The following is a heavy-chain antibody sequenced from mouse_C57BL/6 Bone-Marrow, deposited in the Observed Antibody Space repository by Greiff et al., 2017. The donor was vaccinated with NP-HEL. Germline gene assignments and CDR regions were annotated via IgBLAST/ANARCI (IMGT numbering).Heavy chain of an antibody. Sequence: VQLKESGPGLVQPSQSLSITCTVSGFSLTSYGVHWVRQSPGKGLEWLGVIWSGGSTDSNAAFISRLSISKDNSKSQVFFKMNSLQADDTAIYYCASSNWEEAWFAYWGQGTLVTVSA. CDR2: IWSGGST. D-gene: IGHD4-1*01. CDR1: GFSLTSYG. CDR3: ASSNWEEAWFAY. J-gene: IGHJ3*01. V-gene: IGHV2-2*01.